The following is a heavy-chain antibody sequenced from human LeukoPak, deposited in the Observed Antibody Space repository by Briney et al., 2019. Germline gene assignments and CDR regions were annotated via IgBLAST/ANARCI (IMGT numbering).Heavy chain of an antibody. Sequence: GGSLRLSCAASGFTFSSYEMKWVRQAPGKGLEWVSYISSSGSTIYYADSVKGRFTISRDNAKNSLYLQMNSLRAEDTAVYYCAREYEAAYDILTGYYLWGQGTLVTVSS. V-gene: IGHV3-48*03. J-gene: IGHJ4*02. D-gene: IGHD3-9*01. CDR1: GFTFSSYE. CDR3: AREYEAAYDILTGYYL. CDR2: ISSSGSTI.